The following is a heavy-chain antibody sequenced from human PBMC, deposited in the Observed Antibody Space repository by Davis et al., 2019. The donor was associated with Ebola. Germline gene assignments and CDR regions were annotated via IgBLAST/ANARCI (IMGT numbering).Heavy chain of an antibody. CDR2: IYYSGST. CDR1: GGSISSSSYY. Sequence: MPSETLSLTCTVSGGSISSSSYYWGWIRQPPGKGLEWIGYIYYSGSTNYNPSLKSRVTISVDTSKNQFSLKLSSVTAADTAVYYCARTRITMVRGVPYYYYGMDVWGQGTTVTVSS. J-gene: IGHJ6*02. D-gene: IGHD3-10*01. V-gene: IGHV4-61*05. CDR3: ARTRITMVRGVPYYYYGMDV.